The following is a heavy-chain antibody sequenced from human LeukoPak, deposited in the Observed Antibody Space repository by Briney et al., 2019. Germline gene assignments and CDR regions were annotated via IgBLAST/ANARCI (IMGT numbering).Heavy chain of an antibody. CDR1: GFTFSHYE. V-gene: IGHV3-48*03. D-gene: IGHD3-22*01. J-gene: IGHJ4*02. CDR2: ISSSGSTR. CDR3: ARDPFRDYDSSGYFDF. Sequence: GGSLRHSCTTTGFTFSHYEMNWVRQAPGKGLEWVSYISSSGSTRYYADSVKGRFTISRDNAKNSLHLQMNSLRAEDTAVYYCARDPFRDYDSSGYFDFWGQGTPVTVSS.